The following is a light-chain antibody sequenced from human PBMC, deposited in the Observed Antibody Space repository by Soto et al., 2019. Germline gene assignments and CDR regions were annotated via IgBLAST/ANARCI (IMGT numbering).Light chain of an antibody. Sequence: EIVMTQSPATLSVSPGERATLSCRASQSISSNLAWYQQKPGQAPRLLIHGASTRATGIPASFSGSGSGTEFTLTISSLQSEDFAVYYCQQYNNGPRTFGQGTKVDIK. CDR3: QQYNNGPRT. CDR1: QSISSN. J-gene: IGKJ1*01. V-gene: IGKV3-15*01. CDR2: GAS.